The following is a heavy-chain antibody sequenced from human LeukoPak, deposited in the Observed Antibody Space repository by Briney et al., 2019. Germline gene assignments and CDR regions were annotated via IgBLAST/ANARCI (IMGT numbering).Heavy chain of an antibody. D-gene: IGHD3-3*01. V-gene: IGHV3-33*01. Sequence: PGGSLRLSCAASGFTFSSYGMHWVRQAPGKGLEWVAVIWYDGSNKYYADSVKGGFTISRDNSKNTLYMQMNSLRAEDTAVYYCARDRRVYDFWSGLKGGFDYWGQGTLVTVSS. CDR1: GFTFSSYG. CDR3: ARDRRVYDFWSGLKGGFDY. J-gene: IGHJ4*02. CDR2: IWYDGSNK.